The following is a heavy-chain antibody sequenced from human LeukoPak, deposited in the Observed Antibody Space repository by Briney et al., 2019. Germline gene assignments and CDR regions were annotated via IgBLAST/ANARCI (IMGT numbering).Heavy chain of an antibody. CDR3: ARVWSSSSNWFDP. Sequence: SETLSLTCTVSGYSIGSGYCWGWIRQPPGKGLEWIGYIYHSGSTYYNPSLKSRVTISVDRSKNQFSLKLSSVTAADTAVYYCARVWSSSSNWFDPWGQGTLVTVSS. V-gene: IGHV4-38-2*02. D-gene: IGHD6-13*01. CDR2: IYHSGST. CDR1: GYSIGSGYC. J-gene: IGHJ5*02.